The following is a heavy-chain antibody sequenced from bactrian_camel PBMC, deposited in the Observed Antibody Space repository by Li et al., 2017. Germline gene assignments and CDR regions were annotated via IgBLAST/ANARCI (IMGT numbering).Heavy chain of an antibody. V-gene: IGHV3S53*01. J-gene: IGHJ4*01. D-gene: IGHD2*01. CDR3: AAHRSNTLCSGNGRSILYRDNH. CDR1: GNTYSRRC. Sequence: HVQLVESGGGSVQAGGSLRLSCAASGNTYSRRCMGWFRQAPGKEREGVTAIASDGSTRYADSVKGRFTISKDYAKNTLYLQMNSLKPEDTAMYFCAAHRSNTLCSGNGRSILYRDNHRGQGTQVTVS. CDR2: IASDGST.